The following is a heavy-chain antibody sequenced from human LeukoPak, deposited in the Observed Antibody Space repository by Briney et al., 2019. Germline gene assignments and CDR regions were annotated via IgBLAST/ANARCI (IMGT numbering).Heavy chain of an antibody. Sequence: GGSLRLSCGASGFTFSNYWMSWVRQAPGKGLEWVINISQDGSGKNYADSVEGRFTISRDNSKNTLYLQMNSLRAEDTAVYYCARGPSYWGQGTLVTVSS. CDR1: GFTFSNYW. CDR3: ARGPSY. CDR2: ISQDGSGK. V-gene: IGHV3-7*01. J-gene: IGHJ4*02.